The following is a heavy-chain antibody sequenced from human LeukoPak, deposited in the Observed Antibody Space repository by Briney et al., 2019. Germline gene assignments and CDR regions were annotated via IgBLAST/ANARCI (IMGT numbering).Heavy chain of an antibody. CDR1: GGTFSSYA. CDR3: ARDQYSSSRPNAGY. D-gene: IGHD6-13*01. J-gene: IGHJ4*02. Sequence: GSSVKVSCKASGGTFSSYAISWVRQAPGQGLEWMGWISAYNGNTNYAQKLQGRVTMTTDTSTSTAYMELRSLRSDDTAVYYCARDQYSSSRPNAGYWGQGTLVTVSS. V-gene: IGHV1-18*01. CDR2: ISAYNGNT.